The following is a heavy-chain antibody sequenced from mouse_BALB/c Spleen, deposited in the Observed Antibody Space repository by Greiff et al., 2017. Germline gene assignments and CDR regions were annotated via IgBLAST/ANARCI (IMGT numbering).Heavy chain of an antibody. CDR1: GFTFSSYA. V-gene: IGHV5-6-5*01. CDR2: ISSGGST. CDR3: ARGGGYGNYGNYFDY. Sequence: EVQVVESGGGLVKPGGSLKLSCAASGFTFSSYAMSWVRQTPEKRLEWVASISSGGSTYYPDSVKGRFTISRDNARNILYLQMSSLRSEDTAMYYCARGGGYGNYGNYFDYWGQGTTLTVSS. J-gene: IGHJ2*01. D-gene: IGHD2-10*02.